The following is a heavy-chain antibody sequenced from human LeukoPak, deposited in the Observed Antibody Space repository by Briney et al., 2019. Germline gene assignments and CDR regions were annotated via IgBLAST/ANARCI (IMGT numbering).Heavy chain of an antibody. V-gene: IGHV1-69*13. CDR3: ARDESIAAAGFDY. Sequence: SVKVSCKASGGTFSIYAISWVRQAPGQGLEWMGGIIPIFGTANYAQKFQGRVTITADESTSTAYMEPSSLRSEDTAVYYCARDESIAAAGFDYWGQGTLVTVSS. J-gene: IGHJ4*02. CDR1: GGTFSIYA. CDR2: IIPIFGTA. D-gene: IGHD6-13*01.